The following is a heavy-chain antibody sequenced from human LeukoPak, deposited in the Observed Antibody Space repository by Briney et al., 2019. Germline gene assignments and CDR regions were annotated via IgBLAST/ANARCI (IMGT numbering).Heavy chain of an antibody. J-gene: IGHJ4*02. D-gene: IGHD5-24*01. CDR2: VSPSGDIT. Sequence: GGSLRLSCAVSGFPFSSHGMDRVRQAPGMGLEWVSGVSPSGDITYYADSVKGRFAISRDNSRNTVYFQLNSLRADDTAVYYCAKAGRDGYNCDYWGQGTLVTVSS. CDR3: AKAGRDGYNCDY. V-gene: IGHV3-23*01. CDR1: GFPFSSHG.